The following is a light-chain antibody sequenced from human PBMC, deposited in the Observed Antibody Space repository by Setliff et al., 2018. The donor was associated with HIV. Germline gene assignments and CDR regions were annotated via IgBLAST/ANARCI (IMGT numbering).Light chain of an antibody. CDR3: SSYTSSSTHYV. CDR2: EVT. Sequence: QSALTQPASVSESPGQSITISRTGTSSDVGGYNYVSWFQHHPGKAPKLIIYEVTNRPSGISNRFSGSKSGNTASLTISGLQAEDEADYYCSSYTSSSTHYVFGTETKVTV. J-gene: IGLJ1*01. CDR1: SSDVGGYNY. V-gene: IGLV2-14*01.